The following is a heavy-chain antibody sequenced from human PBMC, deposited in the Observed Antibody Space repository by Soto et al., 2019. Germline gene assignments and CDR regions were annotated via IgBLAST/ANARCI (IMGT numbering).Heavy chain of an antibody. V-gene: IGHV4-39*01. J-gene: IGHJ6*02. CDR1: GGSISSSSYY. Sequence: SETLSLTCTVSGGSISSSSYYWGWIRQPPGKGLEWIGSIYYSGSTYYNPSLKSRVTISVDTSKNQFSLKLSSVTAADTAVYYCAGTGIATGYYYGMDVWGQGTTVTVSS. D-gene: IGHD6-13*01. CDR3: AGTGIATGYYYGMDV. CDR2: IYYSGST.